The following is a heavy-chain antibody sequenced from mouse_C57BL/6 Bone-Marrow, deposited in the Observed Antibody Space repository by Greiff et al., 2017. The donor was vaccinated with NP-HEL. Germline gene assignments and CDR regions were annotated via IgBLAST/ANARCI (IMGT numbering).Heavy chain of an antibody. J-gene: IGHJ4*01. CDR1: GYTFTGYW. V-gene: IGHV1-7*01. CDR3: GREDYYLSCAMDY. D-gene: IGHD1-1*01. Sequence: VQLQQSGAELAKPGASVKLSCKASGYTFTGYWMHWVNQRPGQGLEWIGYINPSSGYTKYNQKFKDKATFTADNSSSTAYMQLSSLTYEDSAVYYGGREDYYLSCAMDYWGQGTSVTVSS. CDR2: INPSSGYT.